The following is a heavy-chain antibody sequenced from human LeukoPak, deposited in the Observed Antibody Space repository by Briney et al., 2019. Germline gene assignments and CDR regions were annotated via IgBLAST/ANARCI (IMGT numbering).Heavy chain of an antibody. D-gene: IGHD5-12*01. V-gene: IGHV3-48*04. J-gene: IGHJ4*02. CDR3: ARDPFSVAVDIVATTLNYFDY. CDR1: GFTFRTYG. CDR2: INSNSDTV. Sequence: GGSLRLSCAASGFTFRTYGMNWVRQAPGKGLEWISYINSNSDTVHYSNSVEGRFTISRDNAKNSLYLQMNSLRAEDTAVYYCARDPFSVAVDIVATTLNYFDYWGQGTLVTVSS.